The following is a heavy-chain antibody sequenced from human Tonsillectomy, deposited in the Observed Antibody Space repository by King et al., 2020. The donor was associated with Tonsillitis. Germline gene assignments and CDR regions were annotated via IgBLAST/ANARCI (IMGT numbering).Heavy chain of an antibody. CDR3: ARVGGGYDSSGYSVGYFDL. CDR2: IYYSGST. CDR1: GGSISSGDYY. Sequence: LQLQESGPGLVKPSQTLSLACTVSGGSISSGDYYWSWIRQPPGKGLEWIGYIYYSGSTYYNPSLKSRVSISVATSKNQFSLKLSSVTAADTAVYYCARVGGGYDSSGYSVGYFDLWGRGTLLTVSS. V-gene: IGHV4-30-4*01. D-gene: IGHD3-22*01. J-gene: IGHJ2*01.